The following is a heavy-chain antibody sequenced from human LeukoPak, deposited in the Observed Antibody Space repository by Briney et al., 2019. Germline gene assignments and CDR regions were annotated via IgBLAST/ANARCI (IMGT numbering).Heavy chain of an antibody. CDR2: INHSGST. CDR1: GGSFSGYY. V-gene: IGHV4-34*01. D-gene: IGHD6-6*01. CDR3: GGAARRSGWFDP. J-gene: IGHJ5*02. Sequence: SETLSLTCAVYGGSFSGYYWSWIRQPPGKGLEWIGEINHSGSTNYNPSLKSRVTISVDTSKNQFTLKLSSVTAADTAVYYCGGAARRSGWFDPWGQGTLVTVSS.